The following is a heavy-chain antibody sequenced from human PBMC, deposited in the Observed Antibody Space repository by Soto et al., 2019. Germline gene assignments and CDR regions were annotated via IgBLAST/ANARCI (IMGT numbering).Heavy chain of an antibody. CDR1: SGSISSYY. J-gene: IGHJ4*02. V-gene: IGHV4-59*01. Sequence: SETLSLTCTVSSGSISSYYWSWIRQPPGKGLEWIGYIYYSGSTNYNPSLKSRVTISVDTSKNQFSLKLSSVTAADTAVYYCARWGGSYPSYFDYWGQGTLVTVSS. CDR2: IYYSGST. CDR3: ARWGGSYPSYFDY. D-gene: IGHD1-26*01.